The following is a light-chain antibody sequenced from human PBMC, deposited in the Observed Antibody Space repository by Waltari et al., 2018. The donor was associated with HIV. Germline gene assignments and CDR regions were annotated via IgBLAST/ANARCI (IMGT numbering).Light chain of an antibody. CDR2: DAS. V-gene: IGKV1-13*02. CDR1: QGISSA. CDR3: QQFDSHGLT. Sequence: AIQFTQSPSSLSASVGDRVTITCRARQGISSALAWYQQKPGKGPRLLIYDASNLESGVPSRFSGSGSGTDFTLTSSSLQPEDFATYYCQQFDSHGLTFGGGTMVELK. J-gene: IGKJ4*01.